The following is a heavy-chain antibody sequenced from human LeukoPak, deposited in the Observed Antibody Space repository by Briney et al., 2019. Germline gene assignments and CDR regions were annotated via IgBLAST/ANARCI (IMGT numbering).Heavy chain of an antibody. CDR1: GFTFSSYA. J-gene: IGHJ4*02. CDR2: ITGSGGST. D-gene: IGHD5-18*01. Sequence: GGSLRLSCAASGFTFSSYAMSWVRQAPGKGLEWVSAITGSGGSTYYADSVKGRFTISRDNSKNTLYLQMNSLRAEDTAVYYCAKNRTAMITCRLAYWGQGTLVTVSS. V-gene: IGHV3-23*01. CDR3: AKNRTAMITCRLAY.